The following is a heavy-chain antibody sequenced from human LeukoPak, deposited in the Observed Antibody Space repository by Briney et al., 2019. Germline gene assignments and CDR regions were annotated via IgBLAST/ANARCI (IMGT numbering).Heavy chain of an antibody. CDR1: GYSFTSYW. Sequence: GESLKISCKGSGYSFTSYWIGWVRQMPGKGLEWMGIIYPGDSDTRYSPSFQGQVTISADKSISTAYLQWSSLKASDTAMYYCARLRVCGGKFQNWFDPWGQGTLVTVSS. CDR2: IYPGDSDT. V-gene: IGHV5-51*01. J-gene: IGHJ5*02. D-gene: IGHD4-23*01. CDR3: ARLRVCGGKFQNWFDP.